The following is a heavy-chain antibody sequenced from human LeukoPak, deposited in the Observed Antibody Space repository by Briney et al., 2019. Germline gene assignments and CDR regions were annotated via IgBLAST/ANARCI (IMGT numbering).Heavy chain of an antibody. V-gene: IGHV4-39*01. CDR3: ARSGYSYGPYWYFDL. Sequence: SETLSLTCTASGGSLSTSSYYWGWIRQPPGKGLEWIASIYYSGSTYYNSSLKSRVTISVDTSKDQFSLKVYSVTAADTAVYYCARSGYSYGPYWYFDLWGRGTLVTVSS. CDR1: GGSLSTSSYY. J-gene: IGHJ2*01. D-gene: IGHD5-18*01. CDR2: IYYSGST.